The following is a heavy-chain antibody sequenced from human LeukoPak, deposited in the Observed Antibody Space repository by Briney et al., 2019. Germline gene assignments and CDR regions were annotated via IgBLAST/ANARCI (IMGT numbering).Heavy chain of an antibody. Sequence: ASVKVSCTASGYTFTSYYMHWVRQAPGQGLEWMGIINPSGGSTSYAQKFQGRVTMTRDTSTSTVYMELSSLRSEDTAVYYCARSSSDIVLMVYAWDYWGQGTLVTVSS. V-gene: IGHV1-46*01. CDR2: INPSGGST. CDR1: GYTFTSYY. D-gene: IGHD2-8*01. CDR3: ARSSSDIVLMVYAWDY. J-gene: IGHJ4*02.